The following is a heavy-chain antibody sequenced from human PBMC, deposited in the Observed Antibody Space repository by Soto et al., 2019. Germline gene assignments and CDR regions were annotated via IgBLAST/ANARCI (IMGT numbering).Heavy chain of an antibody. Sequence: SETLSLTCTVIGDSVSSNNYYWSWIRQRPGKGLEWIGYIHYSGDSYDNPSLTSRITMSMDVSKNQFSLNLRSVAAADTAIYYCARDVNDSSGSQGFDYWGQGTLVTVSS. V-gene: IGHV4-31*03. CDR2: IHYSGDS. J-gene: IGHJ4*02. CDR3: ARDVNDSSGSQGFDY. CDR1: GDSVSSNNYY. D-gene: IGHD3-22*01.